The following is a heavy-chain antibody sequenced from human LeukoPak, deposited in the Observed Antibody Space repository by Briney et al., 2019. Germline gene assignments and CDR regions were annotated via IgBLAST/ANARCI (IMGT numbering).Heavy chain of an antibody. D-gene: IGHD3-22*01. CDR2: IYYSGST. Sequence: PSETLSLTCTVSGGSISSSSYYWGWIRQPPGKGLEWIGSIYYSGSTYYNPSLKSRVTISVDTSKNQFSLKLSSVTAADTAVYYCARHHRTYYYDSSGYHGDWFDPWGQGTLVTVSS. CDR1: GGSISSSSYY. V-gene: IGHV4-39*01. CDR3: ARHHRTYYYDSSGYHGDWFDP. J-gene: IGHJ5*02.